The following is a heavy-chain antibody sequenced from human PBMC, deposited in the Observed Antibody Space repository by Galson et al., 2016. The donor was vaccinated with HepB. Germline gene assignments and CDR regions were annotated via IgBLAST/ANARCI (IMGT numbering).Heavy chain of an antibody. Sequence: ETLSLTCAVSGGSISSGNWWSWVRQPPGKGLEWIGEIYHSGSTNYSPSLKSRVTMSVDKSKNQFSLKVSSVTAADTAVYYCARVASIGAYYFDFWGQGTLVTVSS. CDR3: ARVASIGAYYFDF. V-gene: IGHV4-4*02. D-gene: IGHD6-6*01. CDR2: IYHSGST. J-gene: IGHJ4*02. CDR1: GGSISSGNW.